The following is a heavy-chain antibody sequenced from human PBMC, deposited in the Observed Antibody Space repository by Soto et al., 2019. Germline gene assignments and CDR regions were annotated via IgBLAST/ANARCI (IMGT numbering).Heavy chain of an antibody. V-gene: IGHV4-31*03. D-gene: IGHD2-2*01. J-gene: IGHJ5*02. CDR1: GGSISSGGYY. CDR3: ASFKEDQLFPSKNWFDP. Sequence: QVQLQESGPGLVKPSQTLSLTCTVSGGSISSGGYYWGWIRQHPGKGLEWVGYIYYSGSTYYNPSLKSRDTISVDPSKNQYAQKLSSVTAADTAVYYCASFKEDQLFPSKNWFDPWGQGTLVTVSS. CDR2: IYYSGST.